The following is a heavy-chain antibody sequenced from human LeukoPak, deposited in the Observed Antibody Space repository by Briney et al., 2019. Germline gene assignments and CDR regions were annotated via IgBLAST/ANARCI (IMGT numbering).Heavy chain of an antibody. CDR1: GFTFSNYW. CDR2: INSDGSSI. V-gene: IGHV3-74*01. D-gene: IGHD1-26*01. J-gene: IGHJ6*03. Sequence: SGGSLRLSCAASGFTFSNYWMHWVRQAPGKGLVWVSRINSDGSSISYADSVKGRFTISRDNAKNTLYLQMNSLRAEDTAVYYCARVSSGSYFGYYYYYMDVWGKGTTVTVSS. CDR3: ARVSSGSYFGYYYYYMDV.